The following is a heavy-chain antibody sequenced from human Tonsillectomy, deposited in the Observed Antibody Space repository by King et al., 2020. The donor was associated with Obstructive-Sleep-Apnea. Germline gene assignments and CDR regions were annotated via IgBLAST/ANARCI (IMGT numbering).Heavy chain of an antibody. CDR1: GGSVSSDSYY. D-gene: IGHD3-22*01. CDR2: IYFTGST. J-gene: IGHJ4*02. V-gene: IGHV4-39*07. CDR3: ARARYYDSSAYNY. Sequence: LQLQESGPGLVKPSETLSLTCSVSGGSVSSDSYYWGWIRQPPGKGLEWVGNIYFTGSTYYTPSLKSRVTIAIDTSKNQFSLKLNSVTAADTAVYYCARARYYDSSAYNYWGQGTLVTVSS.